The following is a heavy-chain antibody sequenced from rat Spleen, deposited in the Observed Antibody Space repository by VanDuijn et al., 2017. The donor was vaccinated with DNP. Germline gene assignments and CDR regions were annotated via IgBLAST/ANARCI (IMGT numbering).Heavy chain of an antibody. J-gene: IGHJ2*01. Sequence: EVQLVESGGDLVQPGGSLKLSCVASGFTFNNYWMAWIRQVPGRGLEWIAGIISSGGGTYYPDSVEGRFTISRDNGQNTLYLQMESLRSEDTATYYCIKDAFDYWGQGAMVTVSS. CDR3: IKDAFDY. CDR1: GFTFNNYW. V-gene: IGHV5-31*01. CDR2: IISSGGGT.